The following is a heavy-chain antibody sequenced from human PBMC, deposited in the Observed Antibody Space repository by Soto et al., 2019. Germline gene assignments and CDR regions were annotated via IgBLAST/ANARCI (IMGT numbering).Heavy chain of an antibody. J-gene: IGHJ5*02. CDR3: ARDTAITFGEINWFDP. CDR1: GYTFTSYG. D-gene: IGHD3-16*01. Sequence: ASVKVSCKASGYTFTSYGISWVRQAPGQGLEWMGWISAYNGNTNYAQKLQGRVTMTTDTSTSTAYMELRSLRSDEPAVYYCARDTAITFGEINWFDPWGQGTLVTVSS. CDR2: ISAYNGNT. V-gene: IGHV1-18*01.